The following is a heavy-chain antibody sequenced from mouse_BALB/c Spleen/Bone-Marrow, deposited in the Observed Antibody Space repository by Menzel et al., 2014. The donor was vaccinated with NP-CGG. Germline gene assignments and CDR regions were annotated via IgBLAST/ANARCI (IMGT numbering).Heavy chain of an antibody. CDR1: GYAFSSSW. J-gene: IGHJ4*01. D-gene: IGHD2-3*01. V-gene: IGHV1-82*01. CDR3: ARSDGYRAMDY. CDR2: IFPGDGDT. Sequence: VQLQQSGPELVKPGASVKISCKASGYAFSSSWMNWVKQRPGQGLEWIGRIFPGDGDTYYNGKFKGKATLTADKSSSTAYMQLSSLTSVDSAVYFCARSDGYRAMDYWGQGISVTVSS.